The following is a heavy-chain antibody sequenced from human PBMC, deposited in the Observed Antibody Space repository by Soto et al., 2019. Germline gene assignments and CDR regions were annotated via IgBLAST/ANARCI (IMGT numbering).Heavy chain of an antibody. V-gene: IGHV1-2*02. D-gene: IGHD3-9*01. CDR3: ARVSLLRYFYWFPLWYGFDY. Sequence: ASVKVSCKASGYTFTGYYMHWVRQAPGQGLEWMGWINPNSGGTNYAQKFQGRVTMTRDTSISTAYMELSRLRSADTAVYYCARVSLLRYFYWFPLWYGFDYWYQGTLVTVST. J-gene: IGHJ4*02. CDR1: GYTFTGYY. CDR2: INPNSGGT.